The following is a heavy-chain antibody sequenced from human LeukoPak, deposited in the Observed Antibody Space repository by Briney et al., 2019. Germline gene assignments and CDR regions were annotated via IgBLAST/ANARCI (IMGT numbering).Heavy chain of an antibody. CDR3: ARHGNGEDFDY. J-gene: IGHJ4*02. CDR2: IYYSGST. D-gene: IGHD4-17*01. CDR1: GGSISSSSYY. V-gene: IGHV4-39*01. Sequence: SETLSLTCTVSGGSISSSSYYWGWIRQPPGKGLGWIGSIYYSGSTYYNPSLKSRVTISVDTSKNQFSLKLSSVTAADTAVYYCARHGNGEDFDYWGQGTLVTVPS.